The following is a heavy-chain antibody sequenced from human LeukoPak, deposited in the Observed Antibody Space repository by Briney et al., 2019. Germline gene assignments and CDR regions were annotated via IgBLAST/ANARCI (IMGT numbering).Heavy chain of an antibody. CDR3: ARDQEYYYDSRGYYY. CDR2: INAGNGNT. J-gene: IGHJ4*02. D-gene: IGHD3-22*01. V-gene: IGHV1-3*01. CDR1: GYTFTSYA. Sequence: ASVKVSCKASGYTFTSYAMHWVRQAPGQRLEWMGWINAGNGNTKYSQKFQGRVTITRDTSASRAYTELSSLRSEDTAVYYCARDQEYYYDSRGYYYWGKGTLVTVSS.